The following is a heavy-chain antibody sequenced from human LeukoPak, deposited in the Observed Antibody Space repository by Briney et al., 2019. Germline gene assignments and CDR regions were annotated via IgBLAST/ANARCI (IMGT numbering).Heavy chain of an antibody. V-gene: IGHV3-30*04. J-gene: IGHJ6*02. D-gene: IGHD6-6*01. Sequence: GGSLRLSCAASGFTFSSYAMHWVRQAPGKGLEWVAVISYDGSNKYYADSVKGRFTISRDNSKNTLYLQMNSLRAEDTAVYYCARDERTIAARYYYYGMDVWGQGTMVTVSS. CDR3: ARDERTIAARYYYYGMDV. CDR2: ISYDGSNK. CDR1: GFTFSSYA.